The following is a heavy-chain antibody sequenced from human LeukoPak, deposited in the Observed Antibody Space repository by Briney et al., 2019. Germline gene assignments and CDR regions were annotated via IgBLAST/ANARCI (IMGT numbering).Heavy chain of an antibody. V-gene: IGHV3-53*01. D-gene: IGHD3-10*01. Sequence: PGGSLRLSCAASGFTVSSNYMSWVRQAPGKGLEWVSVIYSGGSTYYADSVKGRFTISRDNSKNTLYLQMNSLRAEDTAVYYCARDGGFGESYFDYWGQGTLVTVSS. CDR2: IYSGGST. J-gene: IGHJ4*02. CDR1: GFTVSSNY. CDR3: ARDGGFGESYFDY.